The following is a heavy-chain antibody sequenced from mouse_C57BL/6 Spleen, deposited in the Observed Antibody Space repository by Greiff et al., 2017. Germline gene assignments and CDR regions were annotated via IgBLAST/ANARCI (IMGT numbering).Heavy chain of an antibody. CDR3: ARSRYRDAMDY. D-gene: IGHD2-14*01. CDR2: IYPGDGDT. CDR1: GYAFSSYW. Sequence: LKESGASVKISCKASGYAFSSYWMNWVKQRPGKGLEWIGQIYPGDGDTNYNGKFKGKATLTADKSSSTAYMQLSSLTSEDSAVYFGARSRYRDAMDYWGQGTSVTVSS. V-gene: IGHV1-80*01. J-gene: IGHJ4*01.